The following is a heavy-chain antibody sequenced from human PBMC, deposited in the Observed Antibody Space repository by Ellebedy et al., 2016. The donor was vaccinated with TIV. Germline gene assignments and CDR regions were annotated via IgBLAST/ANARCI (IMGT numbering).Heavy chain of an antibody. CDR3: AREAQYYYDSSGSNWFNP. CDR1: GYTFTSYY. J-gene: IGHJ5*02. CDR2: INPSGGST. V-gene: IGHV1-46*01. D-gene: IGHD3-22*01. Sequence: ASVKVSCXASGYTFTSYYMHWVRQAPGQGLEWMGIINPSGGSTSYAQKFQGRVTMTRDTSTSTVYMELSSLRSEDTAVYYCAREAQYYYDSSGSNWFNPWGQGTLVTVSS.